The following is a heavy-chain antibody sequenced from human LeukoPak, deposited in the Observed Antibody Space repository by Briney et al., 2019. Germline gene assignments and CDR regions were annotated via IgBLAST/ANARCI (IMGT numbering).Heavy chain of an antibody. V-gene: IGHV1-3*01. D-gene: IGHD3-10*01. CDR1: GYTFTSYA. Sequence: GASVKVSCKASGYTFTSYAMHWVRQAPGQRLEWMGWINAGNGNTKYSQKFQGRVTITRDTSASTAYMELSSLRSEDTAVYYCARAPRLARGARRTRYYYYMDVWGKGTTVTVSS. CDR2: INAGNGNT. J-gene: IGHJ6*03. CDR3: ARAPRLARGARRTRYYYYMDV.